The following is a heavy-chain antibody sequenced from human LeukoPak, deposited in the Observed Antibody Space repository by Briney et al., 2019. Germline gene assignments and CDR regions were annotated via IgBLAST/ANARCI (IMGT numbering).Heavy chain of an antibody. Sequence: GGSLRLSCAASGFTFSSYGMHWVRQAPGKGLEWVAVISYDGSNKYYADSVKGRFTISRDNSKNTLYLQMNSLRAEDTAVYYCARDQPGYDFWSGYHYYFDYWGQGTLVTVSS. V-gene: IGHV3-30*03. CDR1: GFTFSSYG. CDR2: ISYDGSNK. D-gene: IGHD3-3*01. J-gene: IGHJ4*02. CDR3: ARDQPGYDFWSGYHYYFDY.